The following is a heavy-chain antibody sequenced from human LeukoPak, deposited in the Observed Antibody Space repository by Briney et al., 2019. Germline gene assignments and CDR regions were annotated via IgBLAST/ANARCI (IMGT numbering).Heavy chain of an antibody. CDR3: ARDRKGSQWLVRRGVEQLSY. V-gene: IGHV1-18*01. Sequence: ASVKVSCKASGYTFTSYGISWVRQAPGQGLEWMGWISAYNGNTNYAQKLQGRVTMTTDTSTSTAYMELRSRRSDDRAVYYCARDRKGSQWLVRRGVEQLSYWGQGTLVTVSS. D-gene: IGHD6-19*01. J-gene: IGHJ4*02. CDR2: ISAYNGNT. CDR1: GYTFTSYG.